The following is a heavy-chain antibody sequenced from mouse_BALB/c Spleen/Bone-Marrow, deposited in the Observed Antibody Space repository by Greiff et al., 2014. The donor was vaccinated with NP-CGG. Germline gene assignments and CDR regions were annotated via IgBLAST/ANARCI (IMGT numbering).Heavy chain of an antibody. J-gene: IGHJ1*01. CDR3: ARQDYYGSSPHWYFDV. Sequence: EVQVVESGGGLVKPGGSLKLSCAASGFTFSSYAMSWVRQTPEKRLEWVATISSGGSYTYYADSVKGRFTISRDTAKNTLYLQRSSLRSEDTAIYYCARQDYYGSSPHWYFDVWGAGTTVTVSS. CDR2: ISSGGSYT. V-gene: IGHV5-9-3*01. CDR1: GFTFSSYA. D-gene: IGHD1-1*01.